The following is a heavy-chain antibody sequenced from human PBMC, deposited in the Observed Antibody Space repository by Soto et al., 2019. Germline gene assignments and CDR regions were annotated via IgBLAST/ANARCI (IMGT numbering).Heavy chain of an antibody. CDR3: ARTQEDENWNFDY. D-gene: IGHD1-1*01. Sequence: GASVKVSCKASGYTFTGYYMHWVRQSPGQGLEWMGWINPNNGNTNYAQKLQGRVTMTTDTSTSTAYMELRSLRSDDTAVYYCARTQEDENWNFDYWGQGTLVTVSS. J-gene: IGHJ4*02. CDR1: GYTFTGYY. CDR2: INPNNGNT. V-gene: IGHV1-18*04.